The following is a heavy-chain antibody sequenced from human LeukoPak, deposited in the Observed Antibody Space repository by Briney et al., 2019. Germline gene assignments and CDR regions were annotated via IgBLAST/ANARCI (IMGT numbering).Heavy chain of an antibody. Sequence: GGSLRLSCAASGFTFSSYSMNWVRQAPGKGLEWVSSISSSSSYIYYADSVKGRFTISRDNAKNSLYLQMNSLRAEDTAVYYCARRRTLIVDNGKDVWGQGTTVTVSS. CDR2: ISSSSSYI. CDR3: ARRRTLIVDNGKDV. CDR1: GFTFSSYS. D-gene: IGHD3-22*01. V-gene: IGHV3-21*01. J-gene: IGHJ6*02.